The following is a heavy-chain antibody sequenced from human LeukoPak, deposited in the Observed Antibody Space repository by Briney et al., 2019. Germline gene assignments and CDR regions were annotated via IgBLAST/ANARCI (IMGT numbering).Heavy chain of an antibody. CDR2: INPSGGST. J-gene: IGHJ4*02. V-gene: IGHV1-46*01. CDR1: AYTFTTSY. D-gene: IGHD4-17*01. CDR3: AGIFYGEIDY. Sequence: GASVKVSCKASAYTFTTSYMHWVRQAPGQGLEWMGIINPSGGSTNYAQKFQGRVTMTRDTSTSTVYMELSSLRSEDTAIYYCAGIFYGEIDYWGQGTLVTVSS.